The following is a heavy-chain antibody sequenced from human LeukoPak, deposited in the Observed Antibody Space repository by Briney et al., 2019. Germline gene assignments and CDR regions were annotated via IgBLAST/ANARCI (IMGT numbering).Heavy chain of an antibody. V-gene: IGHV4-30-2*01. J-gene: IGHJ4*02. CDR2: IYHSGST. CDR1: GGSISSGGYS. Sequence: PSETLSLTCAVSGGSISSGGYSWSWIRQPPGKGLEWIGYIYHSGSTYYNPSLKSRVTISVDRSKNQFSLKLSSVTAADTAVYYCARTRGIYCSGGSCYQQFFDYWGQGTLVTVSS. CDR3: ARTRGIYCSGGSCYQQFFDY. D-gene: IGHD2-15*01.